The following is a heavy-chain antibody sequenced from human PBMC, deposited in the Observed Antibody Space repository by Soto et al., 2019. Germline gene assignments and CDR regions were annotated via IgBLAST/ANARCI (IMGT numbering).Heavy chain of an antibody. D-gene: IGHD3-16*01. J-gene: IGHJ4*02. V-gene: IGHV4-59*08. CDR3: ARHWGFWADF. CDR1: GGSIRSYY. CDR2: IYYSGST. Sequence: QVQLQESGPGLVKPSETLSLTCTVSGGSIRSYYWSWIRQPPGKGLEWIGYIYYSGSTNYNPSLKSRVTISVDTSKNQFSLKLSSVTAADTAVYYCARHWGFWADFWGQGTLVIVSS.